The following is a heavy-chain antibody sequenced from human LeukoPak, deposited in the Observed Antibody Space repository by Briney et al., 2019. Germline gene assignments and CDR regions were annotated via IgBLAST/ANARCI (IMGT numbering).Heavy chain of an antibody. CDR1: RYSISSAYC. J-gene: IGHJ3*02. D-gene: IGHD2-15*01. CDR2: ICHSGST. Sequence: PSETLSLTCAVSRYSISSAYCWGWIRQPPGKGLEWIGSICHSGSTYYNPSLKSRVTISVDTSKNHFSLRLSSVTAADTAVYYCARMDAVVVVTAHDVFDIWGQGTMVTVSS. V-gene: IGHV4-38-2*01. CDR3: ARMDAVVVVTAHDVFDI.